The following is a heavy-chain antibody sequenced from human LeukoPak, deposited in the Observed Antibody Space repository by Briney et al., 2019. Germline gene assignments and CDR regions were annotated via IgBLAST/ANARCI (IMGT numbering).Heavy chain of an antibody. J-gene: IGHJ4*02. CDR3: ARALFSGYSSGWPPAPGY. Sequence: SETLSLTCTVSGGSISSYYWSWIRQPPGKGLEWIGYIYYSGSTNYNPSLKSRVTISVDTSKNQFPLKLSSVTAADTAVYYCARALFSGYSSGWPPAPGYWGQGTLVTVSS. CDR2: IYYSGST. CDR1: GGSISSYY. D-gene: IGHD6-19*01. V-gene: IGHV4-59*01.